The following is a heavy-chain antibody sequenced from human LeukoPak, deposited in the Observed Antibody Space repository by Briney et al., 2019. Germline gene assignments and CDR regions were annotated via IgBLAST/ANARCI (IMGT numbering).Heavy chain of an antibody. Sequence: GGSLRLSCAASGFIFSNHWMHWVRQAPGKGLVWVSRINGDGSTTDYADSVKGRFTISRDNAKNTLSLQMNSLRAEDTAVYHCVRVGYCSGNTCYATYDSWGQGTPVTVSS. CDR3: VRVGYCSGNTCYATYDS. V-gene: IGHV3-74*01. CDR2: INGDGSTT. CDR1: GFIFSNHW. J-gene: IGHJ4*02. D-gene: IGHD2-2*01.